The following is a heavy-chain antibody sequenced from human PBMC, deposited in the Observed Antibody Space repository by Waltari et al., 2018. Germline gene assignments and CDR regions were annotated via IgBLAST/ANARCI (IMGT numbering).Heavy chain of an antibody. D-gene: IGHD3-22*01. CDR2: IMTDGSEE. Sequence: EVQLVESGGGLVQPGGSLRLSCAASGFTLSRYWMSWVRQAPGKGPGWLANIMTDGSEEYYVDSVRGRFTISRDNAKNSLYLQMNSLRPEDTAVYYCARDQWFAFDIWGHGTMVTVSS. CDR1: GFTLSRYW. V-gene: IGHV3-7*01. CDR3: ARDQWFAFDI. J-gene: IGHJ3*02.